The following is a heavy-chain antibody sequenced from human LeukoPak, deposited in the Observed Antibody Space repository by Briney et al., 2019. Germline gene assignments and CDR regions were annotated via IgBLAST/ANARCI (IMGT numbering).Heavy chain of an antibody. D-gene: IGHD1-26*01. V-gene: IGHV4-59*12. CDR1: GGSISSYY. CDR3: ARLEVGATGGIAY. J-gene: IGHJ4*02. Sequence: SETLSLTCTVSGGSISSYYWSWIRQPPGKGLEWIGYIYYSGSTNYNPSLKSRVTISVDRSKNQFSLKLSSVTAADTAVYYCARLEVGATGGIAYWGQGTLVTVSS. CDR2: IYYSGST.